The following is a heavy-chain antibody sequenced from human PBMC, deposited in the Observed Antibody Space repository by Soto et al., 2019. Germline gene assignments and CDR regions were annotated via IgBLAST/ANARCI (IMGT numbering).Heavy chain of an antibody. CDR3: TTGHERCYDFWSGYYTEPSYYYGMDV. V-gene: IGHV3-15*01. CDR1: GFTFSNAW. CDR2: IKSKTDGGTT. D-gene: IGHD3-3*01. Sequence: GGSLRLSCAASGFTFSNAWMSWVRQAPGKWLEWVGRIKSKTDGGTTDYAAPVKGRFTISRDDSKNTLYLQMNSLKTEDTAVYYCTTGHERCYDFWSGYYTEPSYYYGMDVWGQGXTVTVSS. J-gene: IGHJ6*02.